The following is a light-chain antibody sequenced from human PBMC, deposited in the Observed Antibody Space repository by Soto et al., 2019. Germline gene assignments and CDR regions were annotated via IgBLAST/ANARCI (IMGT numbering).Light chain of an antibody. CDR1: CSDVGGYNY. CDR2: DVS. CDR3: SSYTSSSTLSV. V-gene: IGLV2-14*01. J-gene: IGLJ1*01. Sequence: QSVRTQPVFGSGPPCQWNTISCTGICSDVGGYNYVSWYQQHPGKAPKLMIYDVSNRPSGVSNRFSASKSGNTASLTISGLQAEDEADYYCSSYTSSSTLSVFGTGT.